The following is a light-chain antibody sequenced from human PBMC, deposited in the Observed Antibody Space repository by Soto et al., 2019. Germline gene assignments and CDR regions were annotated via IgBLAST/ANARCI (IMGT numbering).Light chain of an antibody. V-gene: IGKV1-39*01. CDR2: HAS. J-gene: IGKJ4*01. CDR3: QQSYTSPPVT. Sequence: DIQMTQSPSSLSASVGDRVTIACRARRSISNYLNWYKQKPEEAPQLLIYHASNLQSGVPPRFSGSGSETDFTLTISSLQPEDFATYYCQQSYTSPPVTFGGGTKVEI. CDR1: RSISNY.